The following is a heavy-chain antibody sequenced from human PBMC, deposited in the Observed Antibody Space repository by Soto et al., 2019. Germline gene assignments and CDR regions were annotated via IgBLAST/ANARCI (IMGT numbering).Heavy chain of an antibody. CDR2: ISAYNGNT. CDR1: GYTFTSYG. V-gene: IGHV1-18*01. Sequence: ASVKVSCKASGYTFTSYGISWVRQAPGQGLEWMGWISAYNGNTNYAQKLQGRVTMTTDTSTRTAYMELRSLRSDDTAVYYCARVEAGDSGYDPNDYWGQGTLVTVSS. D-gene: IGHD5-12*01. J-gene: IGHJ4*02. CDR3: ARVEAGDSGYDPNDY.